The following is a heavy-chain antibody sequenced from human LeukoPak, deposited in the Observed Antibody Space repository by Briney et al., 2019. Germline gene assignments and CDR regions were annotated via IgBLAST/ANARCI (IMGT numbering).Heavy chain of an antibody. V-gene: IGHV3-23*01. CDR2: ISGTADSK. CDR3: AKADATIGGAFDT. D-gene: IGHD3-16*01. Sequence: GGSLRLSCAASRFTFRNYAMSWVRQAPGRGLECLSIISGTADSKYYADSVKGRFTISRDNPRSTMYLEMKSLRAEDTAVYYCAKADATIGGAFDTWGQRTMVIVSS. CDR1: RFTFRNYA. J-gene: IGHJ3*02.